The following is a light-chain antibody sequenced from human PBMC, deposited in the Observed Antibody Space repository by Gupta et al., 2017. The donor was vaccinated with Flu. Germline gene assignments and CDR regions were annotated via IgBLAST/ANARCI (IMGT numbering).Light chain of an antibody. CDR1: SSNIGAGYD. V-gene: IGLV1-40*01. CDR2: GNS. CDR3: QSYDSSRSGSYV. J-gene: IGLJ1*01. Sequence: QSVLTQPPSVSGAPGPRVTISCTGSSSNIGAGYDVHWYQQLPGTAPKLLIYGNSNRPSGVPDRFSGSKSGTSAALAITGLQAEDEADYYCQSYDSSRSGSYVFGTGTKVTVL.